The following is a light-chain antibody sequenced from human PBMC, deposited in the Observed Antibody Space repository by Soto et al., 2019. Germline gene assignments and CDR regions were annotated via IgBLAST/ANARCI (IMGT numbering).Light chain of an antibody. J-gene: IGKJ5*01. CDR2: GAS. CDR3: QQYGSSPIT. CDR1: QSVTSNY. Sequence: EIVMTQSPGTLSVSPWERATLSCKASQSVTSNYLAWYQQKPGQAPRLLIYGASNRATGIPGRFSGSGSGTDFTLTVTRLEPEDFAVYYCQQYGSSPITFGQGTRLEIK. V-gene: IGKV3-20*01.